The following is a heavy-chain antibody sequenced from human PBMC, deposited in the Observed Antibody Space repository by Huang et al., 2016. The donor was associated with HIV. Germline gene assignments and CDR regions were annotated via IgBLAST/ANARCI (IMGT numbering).Heavy chain of an antibody. J-gene: IGHJ3*02. D-gene: IGHD6-13*01. CDR1: GGSFNSLA. CDR2: IVPLCSVT. Sequence: VQLVQSGAEVKRPGTSVKISCKASGGSFNSLAFNWVRQAPGQVFQDMGGIVPLCSVTNYAEKFRGRLSISADKSTSTVFMELRGLTSEDTAVFFCAREGQTWYGKPIAAFEIWGQGTSVIVSP. CDR3: AREGQTWYGKPIAAFEI. V-gene: IGHV1-69*10.